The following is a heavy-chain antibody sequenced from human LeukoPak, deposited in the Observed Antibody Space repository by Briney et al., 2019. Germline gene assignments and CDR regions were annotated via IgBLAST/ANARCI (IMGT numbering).Heavy chain of an antibody. Sequence: GGSLRLPCAASGFTFSSYAMSWVRQAPGKGLEWVSAISGSGDSTYYGDSVKGRFTISRDNSKNTLYLQMNSLRAEDTAVYYCAKDRGIAAAEEAFDIWGQGTMVTVSS. J-gene: IGHJ3*02. CDR2: ISGSGDST. CDR3: AKDRGIAAAEEAFDI. D-gene: IGHD6-13*01. CDR1: GFTFSSYA. V-gene: IGHV3-23*01.